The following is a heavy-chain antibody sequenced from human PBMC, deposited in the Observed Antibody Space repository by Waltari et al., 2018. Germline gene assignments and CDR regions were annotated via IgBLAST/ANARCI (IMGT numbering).Heavy chain of an antibody. Sequence: QVQLQESDPGLVKPSETLSLTCTVSGGSISSYYWSWIRQPAGKGLEWIGRIYTSGSTNYNTSLKSRVSRSVDTSKNQFSLKLSSVTAADTAVYYCARLGYCSSTSCHEYFQHWGQGTLVTVSS. CDR1: GGSISSYY. CDR2: IYTSGST. CDR3: ARLGYCSSTSCHEYFQH. J-gene: IGHJ1*01. D-gene: IGHD2-2*01. V-gene: IGHV4-4*07.